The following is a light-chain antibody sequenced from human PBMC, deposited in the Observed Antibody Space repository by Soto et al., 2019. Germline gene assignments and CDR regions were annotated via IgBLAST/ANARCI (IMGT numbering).Light chain of an antibody. CDR2: SNN. CDR1: SSNIGSYT. CDR3: AAWDDSLNGVV. J-gene: IGLJ2*01. V-gene: IGLV1-44*01. Sequence: VLTQPPSASGTPGQRVTISCSGSSSNIGSYTVNWYQQLPGTAPKLLIYSNNQRPSGVPDRFSGSKSGTSVSLAISGLQSEDEADYYCAAWDDSLNGVVFGGGTKLTVL.